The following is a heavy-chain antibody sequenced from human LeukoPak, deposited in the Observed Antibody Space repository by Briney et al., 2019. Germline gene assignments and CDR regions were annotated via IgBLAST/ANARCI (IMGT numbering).Heavy chain of an antibody. D-gene: IGHD2-15*01. V-gene: IGHV4-31*03. Sequence: SQTLSLTCTVSGGSISSGGYYWSWIRQHPGKGLEWIGYIYYSGSTYYNPSLKSRVTISVDTSKNQFSLKLSSVTAADTAVYYCARWAARDVDYWGQETLVTVSS. J-gene: IGHJ4*02. CDR3: ARWAARDVDY. CDR2: IYYSGST. CDR1: GGSISSGGYY.